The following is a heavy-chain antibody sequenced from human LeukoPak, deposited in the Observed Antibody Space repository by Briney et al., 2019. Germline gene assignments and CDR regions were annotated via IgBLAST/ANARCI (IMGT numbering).Heavy chain of an antibody. CDR3: ARQERIVGARAAFDI. CDR1: GGTFSSYA. CDR2: IIPIFGTA. J-gene: IGHJ3*02. D-gene: IGHD1-26*01. Sequence: VASVKVSCKASGGTFSSYAISWVRQAPGQGLEWMGGIIPIFGTANYAQKFQGRVTITADKSTSTAYMELSSLRSEDTAVYYCARQERIVGARAAFDIWGQGTMVTVSS. V-gene: IGHV1-69*06.